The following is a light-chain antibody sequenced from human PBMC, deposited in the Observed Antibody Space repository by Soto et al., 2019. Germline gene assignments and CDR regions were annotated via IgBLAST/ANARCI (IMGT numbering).Light chain of an antibody. CDR3: SARDDILSGVV. J-gene: IGLJ7*01. V-gene: IGLV1-47*01. CDR2: RSD. CDR1: SSNIGSNH. Sequence: QSVLTQPPSASGTPGQRISISCSGSSSNIGSNHVYWYQQFPGMAPKLLMYRSDQRPTGVPDRFSGSKSGTSASLAISGLRSDDDADYYCSARDDILSGVVFGGGTQLTVL.